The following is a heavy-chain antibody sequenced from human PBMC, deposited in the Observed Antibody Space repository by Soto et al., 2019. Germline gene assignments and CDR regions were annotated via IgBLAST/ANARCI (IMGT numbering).Heavy chain of an antibody. V-gene: IGHV3-7*01. CDR1: GFMFSAYW. CDR2: ISGGASDK. D-gene: IGHD6-25*01. J-gene: IGHJ4*02. Sequence: EVQLVESGGGLVQPGGSLRLSCETSGFMFSAYWMSWVRQDPRKGLEWVATISGGASDKFYVDSVKGRFTISRDDAKDSLYLQMNSLRDDDTAVYYCVREDWQRFDHWGQGTLVTVSS. CDR3: VREDWQRFDH.